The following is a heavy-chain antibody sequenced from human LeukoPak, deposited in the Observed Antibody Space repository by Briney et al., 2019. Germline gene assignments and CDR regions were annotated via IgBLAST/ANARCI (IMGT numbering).Heavy chain of an antibody. D-gene: IGHD2-15*01. V-gene: IGHV1-46*01. CDR1: GYTFTSYY. CDR3: ARDPRLGYCSGGSCFRAFDI. CDR2: INPSGGST. J-gene: IGHJ3*02. Sequence: ASVKVSCKASGYTFTSYYMHWVRQAPGQGLEWMGIINPSGGSTSYAQKFQGRVTMTRDTPTSTVYMELSSLRSEDTAVYYCARDPRLGYCSGGSCFRAFDIWGQGTMVTVSS.